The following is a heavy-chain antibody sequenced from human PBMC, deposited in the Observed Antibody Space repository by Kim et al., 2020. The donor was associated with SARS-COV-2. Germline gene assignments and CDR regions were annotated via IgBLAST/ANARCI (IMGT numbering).Heavy chain of an antibody. J-gene: IGHJ3*02. CDR1: GGSISSGGYY. D-gene: IGHD3-22*01. Sequence: SETLSLTCTVSGGSISSGGYYWSWIRQHPGKGLEWIGYIYYSGSTHYNPSLKSRVTISVDTSKNQFSLKLSSVTAADTAVYYCARATSITMIVVVINAFDIWGQGTMVTVSS. CDR2: IYYSGST. V-gene: IGHV4-31*03. CDR3: ARATSITMIVVVINAFDI.